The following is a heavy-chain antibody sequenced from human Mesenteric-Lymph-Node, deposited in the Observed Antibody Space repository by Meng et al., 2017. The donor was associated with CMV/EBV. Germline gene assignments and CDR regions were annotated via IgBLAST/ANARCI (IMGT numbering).Heavy chain of an antibody. CDR1: GGSFSHYY. J-gene: IGHJ4*02. V-gene: IGHV4-34*01. D-gene: IGHD1-26*01. CDR2: INHSGSA. Sequence: TSAVYGGSFSHYYWPWIRQSPGKGPEWIGEINHSGSAKYNPSLKSRVIISIDTTKNQFSLNLYSVTAADTAIYYCVRAIIFGGTYADSWGQGTLVTVSS. CDR3: VRAIIFGGTYADS.